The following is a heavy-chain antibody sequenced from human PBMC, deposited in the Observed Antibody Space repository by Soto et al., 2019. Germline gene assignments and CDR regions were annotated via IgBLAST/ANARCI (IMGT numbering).Heavy chain of an antibody. V-gene: IGHV5-51*01. J-gene: IGHJ6*02. CDR2: IYPGDSDT. Sequence: EVQLVQSGAEVKKPGESLKISCKGSGYSFTSYWIGWVRQMPGNGLEWMGIIYPGDSDTRYSPSFQGQVTISADNSISPAYLQWSSLKTSDTAMYYCAGTSAAGKYYYGMDVWGQGTTVTVSS. CDR1: GYSFTSYW. D-gene: IGHD6-13*01. CDR3: AGTSAAGKYYYGMDV.